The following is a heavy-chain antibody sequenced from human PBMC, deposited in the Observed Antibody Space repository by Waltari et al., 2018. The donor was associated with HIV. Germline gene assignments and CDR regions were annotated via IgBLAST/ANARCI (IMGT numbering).Heavy chain of an antibody. J-gene: IGHJ4*02. CDR3: ARGHEYTNGLDY. V-gene: IGHV1-46*01. D-gene: IGHD2-8*01. CDR1: EYTFTIYY. CDR2: IGFSAGDT. Sequence: EVKKPGASVTVSCQGSEYTFTIYYVHWVRQAPGQGLQWMGLIGFSAGDTNYAPDFQGRVSMTRDTSTNTVYMELRSLNSDDSAMYYCARGHEYTNGLDYWGQGTLISVTS.